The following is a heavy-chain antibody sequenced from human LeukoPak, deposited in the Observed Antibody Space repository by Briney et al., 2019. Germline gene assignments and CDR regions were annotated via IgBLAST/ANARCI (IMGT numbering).Heavy chain of an antibody. J-gene: IGHJ4*02. V-gene: IGHV1-69*04. Sequence: SVKVSCKASGGTFSSYAISWVRQAPGQGLEWMGRIIPILGIANYAQKLQGRVTMTTDTSTSTAYMELRSLRSDDTAVYYCARDLSGGYFDYWGQGTLVTVSS. CDR3: ARDLSGGYFDY. D-gene: IGHD3-10*01. CDR2: IIPILGIA. CDR1: GGTFSSYA.